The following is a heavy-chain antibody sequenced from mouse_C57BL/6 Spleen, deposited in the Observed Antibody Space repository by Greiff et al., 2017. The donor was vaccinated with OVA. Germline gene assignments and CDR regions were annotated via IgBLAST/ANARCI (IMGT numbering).Heavy chain of an antibody. CDR1: GYTFTSYW. J-gene: IGHJ3*01. D-gene: IGHD2-1*01. CDR2: IDPSDSYT. V-gene: IGHV1-69*01. Sequence: QVQLQQSGAELVMPGASVKLSCKASGYTFTSYWMHWVKQRPGQGLEWIGEIDPSDSYTNYNQKFKGKSTLTVDKSSSTAYMQLSSLTSEDSAVYYCARDYYGNYERFAYWGQGTLVTVSA. CDR3: ARDYYGNYERFAY.